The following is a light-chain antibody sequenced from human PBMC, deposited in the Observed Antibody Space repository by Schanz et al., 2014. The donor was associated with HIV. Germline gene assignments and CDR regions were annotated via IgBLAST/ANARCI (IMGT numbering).Light chain of an antibody. V-gene: IGLV1-47*01. CDR2: RNN. J-gene: IGLJ7*01. CDR3: ATWDDSLNVWV. CDR1: SSNIGSNY. Sequence: QSVLTQPPSASGTPGQRVTISCSGSSSNIGSNYVYWYQQLPGTAPKLLIYRNNQRPSGVPDRFSGSKSGTSASLAISGLRSEDEAVYFCATWDDSLNVWVFGGGTQLTVL.